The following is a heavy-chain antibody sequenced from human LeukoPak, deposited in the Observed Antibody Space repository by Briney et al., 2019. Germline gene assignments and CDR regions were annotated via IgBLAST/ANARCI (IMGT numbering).Heavy chain of an antibody. CDR2: ISGSGGST. CDR1: GFTFSNYA. CDR3: AKGRSPDY. J-gene: IGHJ4*02. V-gene: IGHV3-23*01. Sequence: AGGSLRLSCAASGFTFSNYAMSWVRQAPGKGLEWVSAISGSGGSTNYADFVKGRFTVSRDNSKNTLYLQMNSLRAEDTAVYYCAKGRSPDYWGQGTLVTVSS.